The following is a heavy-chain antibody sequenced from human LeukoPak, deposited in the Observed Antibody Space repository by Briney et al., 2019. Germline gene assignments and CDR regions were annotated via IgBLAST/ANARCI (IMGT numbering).Heavy chain of an antibody. CDR3: ARERRNISGYYYYYYMDV. Sequence: ASVKVSCKASGYTFTSYGISWVRQAPGQGLEWMGWISAYNGNTNYAQKLQGRVTMTTDTSTSTAYMELRSLRSDDTAVYYCARERRNISGYYYYYYMDVWAKGPRSPSP. J-gene: IGHJ6*03. V-gene: IGHV1-18*01. D-gene: IGHD3-22*01. CDR1: GYTFTSYG. CDR2: ISAYNGNT.